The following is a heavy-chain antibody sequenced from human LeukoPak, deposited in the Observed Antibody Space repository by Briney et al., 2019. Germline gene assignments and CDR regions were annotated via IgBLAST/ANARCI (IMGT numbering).Heavy chain of an antibody. Sequence: SVKVSCKASGGTFSSYAISWVRQAPGQGLEWMGRIIPILGIANYAQKSQGRVTITADKSTSTAYMELSSLRSEDTAVYYCARDSLSGYDYGSGFDYWGQGTLVTVSS. CDR1: GGTFSSYA. J-gene: IGHJ4*02. CDR2: IIPILGIA. D-gene: IGHD5-12*01. CDR3: ARDSLSGYDYGSGFDY. V-gene: IGHV1-69*04.